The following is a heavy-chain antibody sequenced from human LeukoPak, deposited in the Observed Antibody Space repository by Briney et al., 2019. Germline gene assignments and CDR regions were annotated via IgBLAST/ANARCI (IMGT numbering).Heavy chain of an antibody. CDR1: GFTFSSYG. Sequence: LSGGSLRLSCAASGFTFSSYGMHWVRQAPGKGLEWVAFIRYDGSNKYYADSVKGRFTISRDNSKNTLYLQMNSLRADDTAVYYCAKSGYNRFDYWGQGTLVTVSS. CDR2: IRYDGSNK. D-gene: IGHD5-24*01. CDR3: AKSGYNRFDY. J-gene: IGHJ4*02. V-gene: IGHV3-30*02.